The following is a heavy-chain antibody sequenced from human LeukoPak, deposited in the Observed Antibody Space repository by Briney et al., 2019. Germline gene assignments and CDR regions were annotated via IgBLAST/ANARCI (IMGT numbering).Heavy chain of an antibody. CDR1: GYTFTSYY. CDR2: INPSGGST. Sequence: ASVKVSCKASGYTFTSYYMHWVRQAPGQGLEWMGIINPSGGSTSYAQKFQGSVTMTRDTSTSTVYMELSSLRSEDTAVYYCARAQIENIVVVTAHDYWGQGTLVTVSS. D-gene: IGHD2-21*02. J-gene: IGHJ4*02. CDR3: ARAQIENIVVVTAHDY. V-gene: IGHV1-46*01.